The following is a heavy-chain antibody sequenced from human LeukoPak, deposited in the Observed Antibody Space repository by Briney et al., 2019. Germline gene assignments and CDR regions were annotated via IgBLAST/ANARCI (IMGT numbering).Heavy chain of an antibody. J-gene: IGHJ4*02. Sequence: GGSLRLSCAASGFTFSNYGLSWVRQAPGKGLEWVSGITGSGGSTYYADSVKGRFAISRDNSKNTLYLQMNSLRAEDTAVYYCAKSFTYYDFWSGYYSFDYWGQGTLVAVSS. CDR2: ITGSGGST. D-gene: IGHD3-3*01. CDR3: AKSFTYYDFWSGYYSFDY. V-gene: IGHV3-23*01. CDR1: GFTFSNYG.